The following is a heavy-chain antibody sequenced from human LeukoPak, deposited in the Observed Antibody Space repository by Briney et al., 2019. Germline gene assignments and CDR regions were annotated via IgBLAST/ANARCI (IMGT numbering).Heavy chain of an antibody. V-gene: IGHV4-4*07. D-gene: IGHD6-13*01. J-gene: IGHJ5*02. CDR1: GGSISSYY. CDR3: ARGLVIAAAGTRWFDP. CDR2: IYTSGST. Sequence: PSETLSLTCTVSGGSISSYYWSWIRQPAGKGLEWIGRIYTSGSTNYNPSLKSRVTMSVDTSKNQFSLKLSSVTAADTAVYYCARGLVIAAAGTRWFDPWGQGTLVTVSS.